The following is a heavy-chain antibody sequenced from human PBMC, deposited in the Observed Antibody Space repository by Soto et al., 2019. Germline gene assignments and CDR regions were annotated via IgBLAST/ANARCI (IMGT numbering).Heavy chain of an antibody. D-gene: IGHD3-16*02. CDR3: ARAGGYRVGYYGMDV. Sequence: SETLSLTFTVSGGSISSYYWSWIRQPPGKGLEWIGYIYYSGSTNYNPSLKSRVTISVDTSKNQFSLKLSSVTAAATAVYYCARAGGYRVGYYGMDVWGQGTTVTVS. CDR2: IYYSGST. V-gene: IGHV4-59*01. J-gene: IGHJ6*02. CDR1: GGSISSYY.